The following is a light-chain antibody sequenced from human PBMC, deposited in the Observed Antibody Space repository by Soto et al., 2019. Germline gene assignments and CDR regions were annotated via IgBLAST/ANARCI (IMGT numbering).Light chain of an antibody. J-gene: IGKJ1*01. CDR1: QDISNY. CDR2: AAS. CDR3: QKYNSAPWT. Sequence: DIQMTQSPSSLSASVGDRVTITCRARQDISNYLAWYQQKPGKVPKLLIYAASTLQSGVPSRFSGSGSGTEFTLTISSLQPEDVATYYCQKYNSAPWTFGQGTKVEIK. V-gene: IGKV1-27*01.